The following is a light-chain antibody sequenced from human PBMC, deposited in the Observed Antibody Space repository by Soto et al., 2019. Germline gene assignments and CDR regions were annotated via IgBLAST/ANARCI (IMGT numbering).Light chain of an antibody. CDR2: GAS. Sequence: VLTQSPGTLSLSPGDRATLSCRPSQTVSSNLAWYQQKPGQAPRLLIYGASTRATGIPARFSGSGSGTEFTLTISSLQSEDFAVYYCQQYNNWPPPFGQGTKVDIK. V-gene: IGKV3-15*01. CDR3: QQYNNWPPP. J-gene: IGKJ1*01. CDR1: QTVSSN.